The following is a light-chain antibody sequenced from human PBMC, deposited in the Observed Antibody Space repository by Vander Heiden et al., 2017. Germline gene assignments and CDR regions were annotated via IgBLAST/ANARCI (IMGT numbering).Light chain of an antibody. CDR1: QGIRSG. Sequence: QMTQSPSSPSASVGDTVTITCRASQGIRSGLGWYQQKPGKAPQLLIYAASSLEGGVSPRFSGSGSGTDFTLTITSLQSEDYATYYCLQDYTYPWTFGQGTKVEVK. V-gene: IGKV1-6*01. CDR3: LQDYTYPWT. CDR2: AAS. J-gene: IGKJ1*01.